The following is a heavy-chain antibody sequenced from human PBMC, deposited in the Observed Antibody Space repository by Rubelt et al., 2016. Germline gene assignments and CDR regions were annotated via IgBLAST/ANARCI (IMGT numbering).Heavy chain of an antibody. V-gene: IGHV1-2*06. D-gene: IGHD6-19*01. J-gene: IGHJ4*02. CDR1: GYTFTGYY. CDR3: AGESSSGWYIDY. CDR2: INPNRGGT. Sequence: QVQLVQSGAEVKKPGASVKVSCKASGYTFTGYYMHWVRQAPGPGLEWVGRINPNRGGTNYAQKFQGRVTMTRDTSITTAYMELSRLRSDDTAVFHCAGESSSGWYIDYWGQGTLVTVSS.